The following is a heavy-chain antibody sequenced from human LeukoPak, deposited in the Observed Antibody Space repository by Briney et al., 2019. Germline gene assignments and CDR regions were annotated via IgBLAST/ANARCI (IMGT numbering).Heavy chain of an antibody. J-gene: IGHJ5*02. CDR1: GGSFSSYA. V-gene: IGHV1-69*13. Sequence: SVKVSCKASGGSFSSYAISWVRQAPGQGLEWMGGIIPIFGTANYAQKFQGRVTITADESTSTAYMELSSLRSEDTAVYYCARNRAVKAQTNNWFDPWGQGTLVTVSS. CDR2: IIPIFGTA. D-gene: IGHD1-14*01. CDR3: ARNRAVKAQTNNWFDP.